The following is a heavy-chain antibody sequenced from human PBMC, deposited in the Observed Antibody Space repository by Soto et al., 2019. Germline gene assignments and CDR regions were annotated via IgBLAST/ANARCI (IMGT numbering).Heavy chain of an antibody. CDR3: AADATAWQQMVPSDY. D-gene: IGHD2-8*01. CDR2: IAVGSGYT. V-gene: IGHV1-58*01. J-gene: IGHJ4*02. CDR1: GFTFTSSA. Sequence: SVKVSCKASGFTFTSSAFQWVRQARGQRLEWIGRIAVGSGYTNYAQRFQDRVTLTRDMSTATTYMELSRLTSEDTAIYYCAADATAWQQMVPSDYWGQGTLVTVSS.